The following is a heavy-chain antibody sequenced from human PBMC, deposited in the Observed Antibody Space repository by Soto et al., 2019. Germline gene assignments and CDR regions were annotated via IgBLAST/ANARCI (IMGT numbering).Heavy chain of an antibody. Sequence: QVQLVESGGGVVQPGRSLRLSCAASGFTFSSYAMHWVRQAPGKGLEWVAVISYDGSNKYYADSVKGRFTISRDNAKNAVYLQMRRVRAEDTAVYYCAREIQGSSGWYGSVGNYYYGMDVWGQGTTVTVSS. J-gene: IGHJ6*02. CDR1: GFTFSSYA. CDR2: ISYDGSNK. CDR3: AREIQGSSGWYGSVGNYYYGMDV. V-gene: IGHV3-30-3*01. D-gene: IGHD6-19*01.